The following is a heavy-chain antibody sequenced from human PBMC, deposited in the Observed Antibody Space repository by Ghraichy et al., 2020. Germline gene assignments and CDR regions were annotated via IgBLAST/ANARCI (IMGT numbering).Heavy chain of an antibody. V-gene: IGHV4-38-2*02. CDR1: GHSISSGYY. Sequence: SETLSLTCAVSGHSISSGYYWGWIRQPPGKGLEWIGSIYHSGSINYNPSLKSRVTISVDTSKNQFSLKLSSVTAADTAVYYCAREYPYSNSYNDYWGQGTLVTVSS. J-gene: IGHJ4*02. D-gene: IGHD6-6*01. CDR2: IYHSGSI. CDR3: AREYPYSNSYNDY.